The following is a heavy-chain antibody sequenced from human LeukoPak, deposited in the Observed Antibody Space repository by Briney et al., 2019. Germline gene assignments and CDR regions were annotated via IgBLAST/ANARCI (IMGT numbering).Heavy chain of an antibody. Sequence: SETLSLTCAVYGESFTGYYWSWIRQSPGTGLEWIGEIDHRGNTNYNPSLTSRVTISVDTSKNQFSLKLSSVTAADTAVYYCARANPNIVVVPADNYNWFDPWGQGTLVTVSS. CDR1: GESFTGYY. CDR3: ARANPNIVVVPADNYNWFDP. V-gene: IGHV4-34*01. J-gene: IGHJ5*02. D-gene: IGHD2-2*01. CDR2: IDHRGNT.